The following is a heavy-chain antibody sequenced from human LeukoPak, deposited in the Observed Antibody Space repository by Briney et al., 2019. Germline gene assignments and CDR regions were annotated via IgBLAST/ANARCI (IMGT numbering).Heavy chain of an antibody. CDR3: AKDRSPAKSGSYYLFDY. CDR2: IWYDGSNK. J-gene: IGHJ4*02. CDR1: GFTFSSYG. Sequence: PGGSLRPSCAASGFTFSSYGMHWVRQAPGKGLEWVAVIWYDGSNKYYADSVKGRFTISRDNSKNTLYLQMSSLRAEDTAVYYCAKDRSPAKSGSYYLFDYWGQGTLVTVSS. D-gene: IGHD1-26*01. V-gene: IGHV3-33*06.